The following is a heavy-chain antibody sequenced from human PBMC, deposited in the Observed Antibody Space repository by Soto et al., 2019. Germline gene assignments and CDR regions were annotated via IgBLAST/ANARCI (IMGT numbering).Heavy chain of an antibody. CDR1: GFTFDGYV. Sequence: GGSLRLSCAAPGFTFDGYVMHCVRQAPGKGLEWVSGISWNSGSIGYADSVKGRFTISRDNSKNTLYLEMNSLRAEDTAVYSCAKFLSARYDFRSGYSGFGYWGLGTLVT. CDR3: AKFLSARYDFRSGYSGFGY. CDR2: ISWNSGSI. V-gene: IGHV3-9*01. D-gene: IGHD3-3*01. J-gene: IGHJ4*02.